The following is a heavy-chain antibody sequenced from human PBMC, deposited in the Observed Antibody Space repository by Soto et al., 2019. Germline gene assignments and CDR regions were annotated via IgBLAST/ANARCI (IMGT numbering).Heavy chain of an antibody. CDR1: GFTFSNYA. D-gene: IGHD6-6*01. V-gene: IGHV3-23*01. CDR3: AKDLYSSSSGYYYYGMDV. CDR2: ISSSGDYT. J-gene: IGHJ6*02. Sequence: GGSLRLSCAASGFTFSNYAMTWVRQAPGKGLEWVSTISSSGDYTYSADSVKGRFTISRDNSQNTLYLQMNSLRAEDTAVYYCAKDLYSSSSGYYYYGMDVWGQGTTVTVSS.